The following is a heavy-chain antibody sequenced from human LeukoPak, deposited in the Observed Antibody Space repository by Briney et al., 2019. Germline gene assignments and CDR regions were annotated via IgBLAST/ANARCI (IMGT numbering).Heavy chain of an antibody. CDR1: GYTFTSYD. J-gene: IGHJ3*02. V-gene: IGHV1-8*03. Sequence: ASVKVSCKASGYTFTSYDINWVRQATGQGVEWMGWMNPTGGNTGYAQKFQGRGTITRNTSISTAYMELRSLRSEDTAVDYCERVLGDRQDNAFDIWGQGTMVTVSS. CDR3: ERVLGDRQDNAFDI. CDR2: MNPTGGNT. D-gene: IGHD3-10*01.